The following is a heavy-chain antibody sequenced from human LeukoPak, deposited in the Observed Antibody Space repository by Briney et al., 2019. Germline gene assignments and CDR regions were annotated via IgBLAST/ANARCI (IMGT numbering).Heavy chain of an antibody. Sequence: SETLSLTCAVYGGSFSGYYWSWIRQPPGKGLEWIGEINHSGSTNYNPSLKSRVTISVDTSKNQFSLKLSSVTAADTAVYYCVRNSSSYQLDYWGQGTLVTVSS. CDR2: INHSGST. V-gene: IGHV4-34*01. D-gene: IGHD6-6*01. J-gene: IGHJ4*02. CDR1: GGSFSGYY. CDR3: VRNSSSYQLDY.